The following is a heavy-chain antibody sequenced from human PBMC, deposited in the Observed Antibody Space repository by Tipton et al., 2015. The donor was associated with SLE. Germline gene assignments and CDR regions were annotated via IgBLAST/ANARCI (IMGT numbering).Heavy chain of an antibody. D-gene: IGHD3-16*01. Sequence: TLSLTCAVSGGSISSYYWSWIRQPPGKGLEWIGYIYYSGSTNYNPSLKSRVTISVDTSKNQFSLKLSSVTAADTAVYYCARGSAWGVQAFDIWGQGTMVTVSS. CDR1: GGSISSYY. CDR3: ARGSAWGVQAFDI. J-gene: IGHJ3*02. CDR2: IYYSGST. V-gene: IGHV4-59*01.